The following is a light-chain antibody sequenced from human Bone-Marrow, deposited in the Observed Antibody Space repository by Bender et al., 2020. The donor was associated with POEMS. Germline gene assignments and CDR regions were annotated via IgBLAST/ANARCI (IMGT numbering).Light chain of an antibody. J-gene: IGLJ1*01. CDR2: EVN. Sequence: QSALTQPPSASGSPGQSVTISCNGTINDIGGYDYVSWYQQHPGKAPQVIIFEVNKRHSGVPGRFSGSKSGSTASLTISCLQPEDEGEYYCSSYTGNGNFVFGTGTKVTVL. CDR1: INDIGGYDY. V-gene: IGLV2-8*01. CDR3: SSYTGNGNFV.